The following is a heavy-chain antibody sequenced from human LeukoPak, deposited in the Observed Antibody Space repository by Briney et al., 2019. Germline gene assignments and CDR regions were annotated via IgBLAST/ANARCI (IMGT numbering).Heavy chain of an antibody. CDR2: IRYDGSNK. CDR1: GFTFSSYG. V-gene: IGHV3-30*02. CDR3: AKDGSTVSKHGSGLYY. D-gene: IGHD6-19*01. Sequence: GGSLRLSCAASGFTFSSYGMHWVRQAPGKGLEWVAFIRYDGSNKYYADSVKGRFTISRDNSKNTLYLQMNSLRAEDTAVYYCAKDGSTVSKHGSGLYYWGQGTLVTVSS. J-gene: IGHJ4*02.